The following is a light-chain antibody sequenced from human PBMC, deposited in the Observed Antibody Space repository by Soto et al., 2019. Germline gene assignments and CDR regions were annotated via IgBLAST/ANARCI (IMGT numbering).Light chain of an antibody. CDR2: DVS. Sequence: QSVLTKPRSVSVSPGQSVTISRAGTSSDVGGYDFVSWYQQHPGKAPKLMISDVSKRPSGVPDRFSGSKSGNTASLTISGLQAEDEADYYCCSYAGDLALFGGGTKVTVL. CDR1: SSDVGGYDF. CDR3: CSYAGDLAL. V-gene: IGLV2-11*01. J-gene: IGLJ2*01.